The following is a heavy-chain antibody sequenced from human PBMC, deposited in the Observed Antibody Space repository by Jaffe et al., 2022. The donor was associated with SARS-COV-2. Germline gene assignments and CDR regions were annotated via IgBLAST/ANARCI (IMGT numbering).Heavy chain of an antibody. CDR1: GFLFSNHW. D-gene: IGHD5-18*01. CDR2: IKQDGSEK. J-gene: IGHJ4*02. Sequence: EVQLVESGGGLVQPGGSLRLSCVASGFLFSNHWMSWVRQAPGKGLEWVADIKQDGSEKYYLDSVKGRLTISRDNAKESLFLQMNSLRAEDTGVYYCARVLSGGYSYGDWVETYVGFDYWGQGTLVSVSS. CDR3: ARVLSGGYSYGDWVETYVGFDY. V-gene: IGHV3-7*01.